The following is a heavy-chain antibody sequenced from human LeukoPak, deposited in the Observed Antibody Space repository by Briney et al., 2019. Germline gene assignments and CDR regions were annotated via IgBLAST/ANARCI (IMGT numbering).Heavy chain of an antibody. Sequence: GGSLRLSCAASGFTFSSYWMSWVRQAPGKGLEWVSAISGSGGSTYYADSVKGRFTISRDNSKNTLYLQMNSLRAEDTAVYYCAKGWSYYIAFDIWGQGTMVTVSS. V-gene: IGHV3-23*01. CDR2: ISGSGGST. D-gene: IGHD1-26*01. J-gene: IGHJ3*02. CDR3: AKGWSYYIAFDI. CDR1: GFTFSSYW.